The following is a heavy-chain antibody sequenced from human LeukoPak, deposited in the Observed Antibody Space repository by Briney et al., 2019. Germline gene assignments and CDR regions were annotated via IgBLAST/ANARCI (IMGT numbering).Heavy chain of an antibody. CDR1: GFTFDDYA. J-gene: IGHJ4*02. D-gene: IGHD1-26*01. V-gene: IGHV3-9*01. CDR2: ISWNSGSI. Sequence: GGSLRLSCAASGFTFDDYAMHWVRQAPGKGLEWVSGISWNSGSIGYADSVKGRFTISRDNAKNSLYLQMNSLRAEDTALYYCAKSGVASGSVDYWGQGTLVTVSS. CDR3: AKSGVASGSVDY.